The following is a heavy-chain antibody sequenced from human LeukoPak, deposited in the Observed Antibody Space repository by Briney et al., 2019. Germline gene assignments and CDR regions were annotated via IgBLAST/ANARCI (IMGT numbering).Heavy chain of an antibody. CDR2: IYPGESDI. D-gene: IGHD2-21*02. Sequence: GSLKTSCRGSGYSFTNYWNAWVRPIPGKGLGWMGIIYPGESDIRYSPSFEGQVTISADKTISTAYLQWSSLKASDTAMYYCARRSYCGGDCYSDYWGQGTLVTVSS. J-gene: IGHJ4*02. CDR3: ARRSYCGGDCYSDY. V-gene: IGHV5-51*01. CDR1: GYSFTNYW.